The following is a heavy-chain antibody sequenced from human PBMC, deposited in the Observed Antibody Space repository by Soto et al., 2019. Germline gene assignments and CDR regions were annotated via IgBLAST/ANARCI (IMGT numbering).Heavy chain of an antibody. CDR1: GFTFSSYS. D-gene: IGHD3-10*01. Sequence: GGSLRLSCAASGFTFSSYSMNWVRQAPGKGLEWVSYISSSSSTIYYADSVKGRFTISRDNAKNSLYLQMNSLRAEDTAVYYCARVGGPVYYYGIDVWGQGTTVTVSS. J-gene: IGHJ6*02. V-gene: IGHV3-48*04. CDR2: ISSSSSTI. CDR3: ARVGGPVYYYGIDV.